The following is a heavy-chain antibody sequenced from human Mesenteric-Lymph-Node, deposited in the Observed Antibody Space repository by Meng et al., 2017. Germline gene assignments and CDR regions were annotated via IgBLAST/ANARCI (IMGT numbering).Heavy chain of an antibody. Sequence: ASVKVSCKASGYTFTSYYMHWVRQAPGQGLEWMGIINPSGGSTSYAQKFQGRVTMTRDTSTSTVYMELSSLRSEDTAVYYCARAQRGYSYGYADIHYYYGMDVWGQGTTVTVSS. CDR3: ARAQRGYSYGYADIHYYYGMDV. CDR2: INPSGGST. CDR1: GYTFTSYY. V-gene: IGHV1-46*01. J-gene: IGHJ6*02. D-gene: IGHD5-18*01.